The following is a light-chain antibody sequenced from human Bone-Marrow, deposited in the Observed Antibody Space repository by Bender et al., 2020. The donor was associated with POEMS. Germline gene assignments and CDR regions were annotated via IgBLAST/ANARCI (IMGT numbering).Light chain of an antibody. V-gene: IGLV2-23*02. CDR2: DVN. CDR1: NSDIGDQTF. CDR3: SSYDGTTLVL. J-gene: IGLJ2*01. Sequence: QSALIQPASVSGSPGQSITISCTGANSDIGDQTFVSWYQQHPGKAPKLIISDVNNRPSGVSNRFSGSKSGNTASLTISGLQAGDEADYYCSSYDGTTLVLFGGGTKLTVL.